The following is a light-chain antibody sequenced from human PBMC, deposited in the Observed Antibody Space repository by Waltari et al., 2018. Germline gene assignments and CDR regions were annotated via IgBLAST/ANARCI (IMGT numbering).Light chain of an antibody. CDR2: DAS. CDR1: QGLTTSFSTS. V-gene: IGKV3-20*01. CDR3: QQYRSSPTT. Sequence: VVLTQSPGTLSLSPGDRAILSCRASQGLTTSFSTSFAWYQQKPGQAPRLLIHDASSWATGTPDRFSGSGSGTDFTLTISKLEPEDFAVYYCQQYRSSPTTFGQGTKLEI. J-gene: IGKJ2*01.